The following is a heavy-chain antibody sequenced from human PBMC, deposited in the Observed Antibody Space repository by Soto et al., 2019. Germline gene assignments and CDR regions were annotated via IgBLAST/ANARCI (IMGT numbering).Heavy chain of an antibody. J-gene: IGHJ4*02. V-gene: IGHV3-23*01. Sequence: EVQLLESGGGLVQPGGSLRLSCAASGFTLSSYAMSWVRQAPGKGLEWVSSISGSAGSTYYADSVKGRFTISRDNSKNTLSVQMNSLRAEDTAGYCCAKGHGDYVWHYFDYWGQGTLVTVSS. CDR3: AKGHGDYVWHYFDY. CDR1: GFTLSSYA. CDR2: ISGSAGST. D-gene: IGHD4-17*01.